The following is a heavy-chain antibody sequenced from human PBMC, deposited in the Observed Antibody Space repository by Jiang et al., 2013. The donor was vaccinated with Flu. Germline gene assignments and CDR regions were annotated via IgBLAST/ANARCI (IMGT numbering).Heavy chain of an antibody. CDR1: SYS. CDR3: ARGGIQLWLVDY. Sequence: SYSISWVRQAPGQGLEWMGWIDTYTGNTNYAQKVQGRVTITTDTSTSTAYMELRSLTSDDTAVYYCARGGIQLWLVDYWGQGTLVTVSS. J-gene: IGHJ4*02. V-gene: IGHV1-18*01. CDR2: IDTYTGNT. D-gene: IGHD5-18*01.